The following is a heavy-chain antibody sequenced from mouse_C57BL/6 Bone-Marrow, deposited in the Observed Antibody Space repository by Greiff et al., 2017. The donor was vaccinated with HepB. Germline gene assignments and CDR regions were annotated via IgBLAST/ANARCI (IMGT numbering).Heavy chain of an antibody. CDR1: GYSITSYY. D-gene: IGHD1-1*01. CDR3: ARDYGSSYWYFDD. CDR2: ISYSGST. Sequence: VQLKESGPGLAKPSQTLSLTCSVSGYSITSYYWNWIRKFPGNKLVYMGYISYSGSTYYNPSLKCRISITRDTSKNQYYLQLNSVTTEDTATYYCARDYGSSYWYFDDWGTGTADTVSS. J-gene: IGHJ1*03. V-gene: IGHV3-8*01.